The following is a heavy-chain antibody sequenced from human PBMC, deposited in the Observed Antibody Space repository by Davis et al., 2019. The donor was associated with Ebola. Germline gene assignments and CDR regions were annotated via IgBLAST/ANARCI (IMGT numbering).Heavy chain of an antibody. CDR1: GGSFSGYY. CDR3: ARCSSVGRYYYYYGMDV. D-gene: IGHD6-6*01. CDR2: INHSGST. J-gene: IGHJ6*02. Sequence: SETLSLTCAVYGGSFSGYYWSWIRQPPGKGLEWIGEINHSGSTNYNPSLKSRVTISVDTSKNQFSLKLSSVTAADTAVYYCARCSSVGRYYYYYGMDVWGQGTTVTVSS. V-gene: IGHV4-34*01.